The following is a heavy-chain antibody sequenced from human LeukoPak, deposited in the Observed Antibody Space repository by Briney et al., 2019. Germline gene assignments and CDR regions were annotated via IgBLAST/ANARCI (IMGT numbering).Heavy chain of an antibody. CDR2: ISWDNGSS. CDR1: GVTFDDYA. J-gene: IGHJ3*02. D-gene: IGHD2-15*01. CDR3: AKGVVRIDAHDAFDI. V-gene: IGHV3-43D*03. Sequence: PGGSLRLSCAASGVTFDDYAMDWVRQAPGKGLEWVSLISWDNGSSHYADSVKGRFTISRDNSKNSLYLQMNSLRPEDTALYYCAKGVVRIDAHDAFDIWGQGIMVTVSS.